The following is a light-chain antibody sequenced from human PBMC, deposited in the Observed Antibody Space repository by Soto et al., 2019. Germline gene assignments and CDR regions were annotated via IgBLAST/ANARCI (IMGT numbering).Light chain of an antibody. CDR2: DAS. V-gene: IGKV2-28*01. Sequence: DIVMTQSPLSLPVTPGEPASISCKSSQSLLHSNGYNYLAWYQQKPGRAPKLLIFDASSLERGVPSRFSGSGSGTEFTLIISSLQPEDVAIYYCQQYDSYSPTFGQGTKVDIK. CDR1: QSLLHSNGYNY. J-gene: IGKJ1*01. CDR3: QQYDSYSPT.